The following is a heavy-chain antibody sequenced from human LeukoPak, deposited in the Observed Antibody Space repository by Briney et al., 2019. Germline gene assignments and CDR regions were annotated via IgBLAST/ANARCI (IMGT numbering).Heavy chain of an antibody. CDR3: ASDYGSGSYYAH. CDR2: IYTSGST. D-gene: IGHD3-10*01. J-gene: IGHJ4*02. Sequence: PSETLSLTCGVSGRSISSGGYSWSWIRQPAGKGLEGFGRIYTSGSTNYNPSLKSRVTISVDTSKNEFSLKLSYVTAADTAVYYCASDYGSGSYYAHWGQGTLVTVSS. V-gene: IGHV4-61*02. CDR1: GRSISSGGYS.